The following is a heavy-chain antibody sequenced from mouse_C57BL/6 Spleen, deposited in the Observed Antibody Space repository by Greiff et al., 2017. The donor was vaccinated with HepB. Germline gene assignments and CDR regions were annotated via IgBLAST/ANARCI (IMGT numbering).Heavy chain of an antibody. CDR1: GYTFTSYW. V-gene: IGHV1-72*01. CDR2: IDPNSGGT. J-gene: IGHJ1*03. CDR3: ARNYGSLDWYFDV. D-gene: IGHD1-1*01. Sequence: VQLQQSGAELVRPGASVKLSCKASGYTFTSYWMHWVKQRPGRGLEWIGRIDPNSGGTKYNEKFKSKATLTVDKPSSTAYMQLSSLTSEDSAVYYCARNYGSLDWYFDVWGTGTTVTVSS.